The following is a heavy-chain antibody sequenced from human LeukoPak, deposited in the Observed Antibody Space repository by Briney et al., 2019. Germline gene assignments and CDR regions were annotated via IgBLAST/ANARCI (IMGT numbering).Heavy chain of an antibody. CDR1: GYTFTSYG. D-gene: IGHD1-1*01. CDR3: ARDTHRTTWLDY. CDR2: ISAYNGNT. V-gene: IGHV1-18*01. J-gene: IGHJ4*02. Sequence: GASVKVSCKASGYTFTSYGISWVRQGPGQGLEWMGWISAYNGNTNYAQRLQGRVTMTTDTSTSTAYMELRSLRSDDTAVYYCARDTHRTTWLDYWGQGTLVTVSS.